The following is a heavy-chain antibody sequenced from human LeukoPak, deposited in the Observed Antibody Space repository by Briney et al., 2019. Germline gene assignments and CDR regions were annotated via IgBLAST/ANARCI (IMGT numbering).Heavy chain of an antibody. CDR2: ISGSGGST. V-gene: IGHV3-23*01. D-gene: IGHD1-26*01. J-gene: IGHJ6*03. CDR3: AKGHRGWELLFDGCYMDV. CDR1: GFTFSSYA. Sequence: GGPLRLSCAASGFTFSSYAMSWVRQAPGKGLEWVSAISGSGGSTYYADSVKGRFTISRDNSKNTLYLQMNSLRAEDTAVYYCAKGHRGWELLFDGCYMDVWGKGTTVTVSS.